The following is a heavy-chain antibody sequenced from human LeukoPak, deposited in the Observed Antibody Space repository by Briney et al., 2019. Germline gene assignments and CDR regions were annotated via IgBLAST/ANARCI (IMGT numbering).Heavy chain of an antibody. D-gene: IGHD3-16*01. CDR3: ARDYIYAYDY. V-gene: IGHV3-48*01. CDR2: VSGSGDAR. CDR1: GFTFSAYS. Sequence: GGSLRLSCAASGFTFSAYSMNWVRQAPGKGLEWVSYVSGSGDARYYADSVKGRFTISRDNAKNSLYLQMSSLTAEDTAVYYCARDYIYAYDYWGQGILVTVSS. J-gene: IGHJ4*02.